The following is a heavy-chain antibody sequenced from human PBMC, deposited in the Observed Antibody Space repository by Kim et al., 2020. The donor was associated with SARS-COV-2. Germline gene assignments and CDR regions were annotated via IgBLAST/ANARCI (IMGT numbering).Heavy chain of an antibody. CDR3: ARDRGSLSGMDV. Sequence: SVKVSCKASGGTFSQYGISWVRQAPGQGLEWMGAIIPIFGTTHYAPKFQGRVTITADKFTNTANMELTSLTSGDTAVYYCARDRGSLSGMDVWGQGTTVTVTS. CDR2: IIPIFGTT. J-gene: IGHJ6*02. CDR1: GGTFSQYG. D-gene: IGHD2-15*01. V-gene: IGHV1-69*06.